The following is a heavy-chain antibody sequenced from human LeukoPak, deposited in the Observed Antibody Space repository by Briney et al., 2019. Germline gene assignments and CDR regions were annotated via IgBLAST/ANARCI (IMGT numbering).Heavy chain of an antibody. CDR3: ARESYDILTGYPGVEY. CDR2: IYTSGST. CDR1: GVSISSYY. J-gene: IGHJ4*02. D-gene: IGHD3-9*01. V-gene: IGHV4-4*07. Sequence: SETLSLTCIVSGVSISSYYWSWIRQPAGKGLEWIGRIYTSGSTNYNPSLKSRVTMSVDTSKNQFSLKLSSVTAADTAVYYCARESYDILTGYPGVEYWGQGTLVTVSS.